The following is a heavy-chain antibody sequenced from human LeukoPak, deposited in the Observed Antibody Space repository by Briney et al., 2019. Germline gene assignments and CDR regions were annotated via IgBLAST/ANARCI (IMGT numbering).Heavy chain of an antibody. CDR3: AGVDFWSGYRDY. CDR1: GFTFSSYE. V-gene: IGHV3-48*03. D-gene: IGHD3-3*01. CDR2: ISSSGSTI. J-gene: IGHJ4*02. Sequence: PGGSLRLSCAASGFTFSSYEMNWVRQAPGKGLEWVSYISSSGSTIYYADSVKGRFTISRDNAKNSLYLQMNSLRAEDTAVYYCAGVDFWSGYRDYWGQGTLVTVSS.